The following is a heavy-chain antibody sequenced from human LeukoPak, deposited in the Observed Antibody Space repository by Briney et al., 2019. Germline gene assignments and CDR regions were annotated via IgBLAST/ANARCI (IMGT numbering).Heavy chain of an antibody. CDR3: ARGSSSGWYFGFDY. J-gene: IGHJ4*02. CDR2: ISYDGSNK. Sequence: SGGSLRLSCAGSGFTFSSYAMQWVGPAPGKGREGVAVISYDGSNKYYADSVKGRFTISRDNSKNTLYLQMNSLRAEDTAVYYCARGSSSGWYFGFDYWGQGTLVTVSS. D-gene: IGHD6-19*01. V-gene: IGHV3-30-3*01. CDR1: GFTFSSYA.